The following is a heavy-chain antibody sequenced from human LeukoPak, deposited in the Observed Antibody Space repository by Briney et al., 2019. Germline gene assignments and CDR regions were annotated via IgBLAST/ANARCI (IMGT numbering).Heavy chain of an antibody. D-gene: IGHD6-19*01. CDR3: ATLTVASSFDY. Sequence: GGSLRLSCAASGFAFSVYEMYWVRQAPGKGLEWVSYISSSGGTRYYADSVKGRFTISRDNAKSSLYLQMNSLRAEDTAVYYCATLTVASSFDYWGQGTLVTVSS. V-gene: IGHV3-48*03. CDR1: GFAFSVYE. J-gene: IGHJ4*02. CDR2: ISSSGGTR.